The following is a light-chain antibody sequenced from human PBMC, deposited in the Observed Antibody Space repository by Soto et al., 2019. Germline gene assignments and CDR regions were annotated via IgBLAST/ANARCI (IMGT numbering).Light chain of an antibody. CDR2: VAS. CDR3: QQFGNTPLLT. CDR1: QSVNSN. V-gene: IGKV3-15*01. Sequence: EIVMTQSPVTLSMSPGDRATLSCRASQSVNSNLAWYQQKPGQTPKLLIYVASTRATGIPARFSGSGSGTEFTLTISSLQSEDFAVYYCQQFGNTPLLTFGGGTKVQIK. J-gene: IGKJ4*01.